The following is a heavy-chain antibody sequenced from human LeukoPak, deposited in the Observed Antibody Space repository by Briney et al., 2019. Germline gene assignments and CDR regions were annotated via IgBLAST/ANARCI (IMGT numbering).Heavy chain of an antibody. J-gene: IGHJ6*02. D-gene: IGHD4-17*01. CDR1: GGSISSYY. Sequence: PSETLSLTCTVSGGSISSYYWSWIRQPPGKGLEWIGYIYYSGSTNYNPSLKSRVTISVDTSKNQFSLKLSSVTAADTAVYYCARDLYYGDYHYCGMDVWGQGTTVTVSS. V-gene: IGHV4-59*01. CDR3: ARDLYYGDYHYCGMDV. CDR2: IYYSGST.